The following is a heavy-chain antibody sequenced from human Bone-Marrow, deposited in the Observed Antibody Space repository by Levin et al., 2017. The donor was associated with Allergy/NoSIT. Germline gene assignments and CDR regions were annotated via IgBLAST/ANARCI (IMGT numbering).Heavy chain of an antibody. V-gene: IGHV3-74*01. D-gene: IGHD6-19*01. Sequence: GESLKISCAASGFTFSSYWMHWVRQAPGKGLVWVSRINSDGSSTSYADSVKGRFTISRDNAKNTLYLQMNSLRAEDTAVYYCASATSGGSPSNYWGQGTLVTVSS. CDR3: ASATSGGSPSNY. J-gene: IGHJ4*02. CDR2: INSDGSST. CDR1: GFTFSSYW.